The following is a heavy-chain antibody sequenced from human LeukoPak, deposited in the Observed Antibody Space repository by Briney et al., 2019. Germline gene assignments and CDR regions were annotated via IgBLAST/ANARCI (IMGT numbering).Heavy chain of an antibody. CDR3: ARRYCSTCPTGHAFDL. CDR2: LYSGGNT. CDR1: GFSVGSNY. V-gene: IGHV3-53*01. J-gene: IGHJ3*01. D-gene: IGHD2-2*01. Sequence: GGSLRLSCAASGFSVGSNYMSWVRQAPGKGLEWVSVLYSGGNTHYADSVNGRFTISRDNSKNTLYLQMNSLRVEDTAVYYCARRYCSTCPTGHAFDLWGQGTMVTVSS.